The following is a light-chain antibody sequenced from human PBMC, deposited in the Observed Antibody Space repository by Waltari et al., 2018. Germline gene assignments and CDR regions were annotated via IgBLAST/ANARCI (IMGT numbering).Light chain of an antibody. CDR1: QSVSRN. CDR2: GAS. J-gene: IGKJ4*01. V-gene: IGKV3-15*01. Sequence: EIVMTQSPATLSVSPGEGATLSCRASQSVSRNLAWYQQKPGQAHRLLIFGASARATGIPARFSGSGSGTEFTLTISSLQSEDVAVYFCQHYTEQPLTFGGGTKVEIK. CDR3: QHYTEQPLT.